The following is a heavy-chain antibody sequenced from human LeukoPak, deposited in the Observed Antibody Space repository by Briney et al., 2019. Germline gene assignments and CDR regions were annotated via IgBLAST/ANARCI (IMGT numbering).Heavy chain of an antibody. D-gene: IGHD3-10*01. CDR2: IYYSGST. Sequence: SETLSLTCTVSGGSISSHYWSWIRQPPGKGLEWIGYIYYSGSTNYNPSLKSRVTISVDTSKNQFSLKLSSVTAADTAVYYCARVASYGENWFDPWGQGTLVTVSS. CDR1: GGSISSHY. CDR3: ARVASYGENWFDP. J-gene: IGHJ5*02. V-gene: IGHV4-59*11.